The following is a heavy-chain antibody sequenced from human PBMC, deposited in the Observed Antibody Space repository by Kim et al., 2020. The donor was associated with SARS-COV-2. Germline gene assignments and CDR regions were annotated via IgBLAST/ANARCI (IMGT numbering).Heavy chain of an antibody. V-gene: IGHV3-23*01. CDR2: INGGGART. J-gene: IGHJ4*02. CDR3: DASDY. Sequence: GGSLRLSCVASGFTFSTYAMSWARQAPGKGLEWVSTINGGGARTHYADSVKGRFTISRDNSKNTLFLQMNSLRDEDTAVYYCDASDYWGQGSLVTVSS. CDR1: GFTFSTYA.